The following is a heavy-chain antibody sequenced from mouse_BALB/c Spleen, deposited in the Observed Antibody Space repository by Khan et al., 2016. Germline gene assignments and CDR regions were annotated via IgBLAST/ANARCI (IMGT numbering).Heavy chain of an antibody. CDR2: INTNTGEP. J-gene: IGHJ3*01. Sequence: QIQLVQSGPELKKPGETVKISCKASGYTFTNYGMNWVKQAPGKGLKWMGWINTNTGEPTYAEEFKGRFAFSLETSASTAYLQINNLKNEDTATYFCAEDYYGSNWFAYWGQGTPVTVSA. CDR1: GYTFTNYG. CDR3: AEDYYGSNWFAY. V-gene: IGHV9-3*02. D-gene: IGHD1-1*01.